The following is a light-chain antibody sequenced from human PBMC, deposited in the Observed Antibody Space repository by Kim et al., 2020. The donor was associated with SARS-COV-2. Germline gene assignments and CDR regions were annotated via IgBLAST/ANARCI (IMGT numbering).Light chain of an antibody. CDR2: KDT. V-gene: IGLV3-27*01. CDR3: YSYTAAGEPV. J-gene: IGLJ3*02. Sequence: VSTGQTARITCSGDVLAKKYARWFQQKPGQAPVLVIYKDTERPSGIPERFSGSSSGSTVTLTISGAHVGDEGDYYCYSYTAAGEPVLGGGTQLTVL. CDR1: VLAKKY.